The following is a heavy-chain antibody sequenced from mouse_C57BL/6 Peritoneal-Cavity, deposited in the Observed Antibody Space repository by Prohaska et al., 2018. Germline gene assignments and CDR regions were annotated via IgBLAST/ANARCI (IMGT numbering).Heavy chain of an antibody. D-gene: IGHD2-4*01. CDR2: IYPGSGST. V-gene: IGHV1-55*01. J-gene: IGHJ3*01. Sequence: QRPGQGLEWIGDIYPGSGSTNYNEKFKSKATLTVDTSSITAYMQLSSLTSEDSAVYYCARSDDYDAWFAYWGQGTLVTVSA. CDR3: ARSDDYDAWFAY.